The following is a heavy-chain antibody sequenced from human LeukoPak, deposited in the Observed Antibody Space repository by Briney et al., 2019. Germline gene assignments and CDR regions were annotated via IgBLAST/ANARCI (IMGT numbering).Heavy chain of an antibody. CDR1: GYTFRRYG. D-gene: IGHD6-19*01. CDR2: ISAYNGNT. CDR3: VRRPVEAMGFFDY. J-gene: IGHJ4*02. V-gene: IGHV1-18*01. Sequence: ASVKVSCKASGYTFRRYGVSWVRQAPGQGLEWVGWISAYNGNTNYAQKFQGRVIVTTDTSTSTTYMELRSLTSDDTAVYYCVRRPVEAMGFFDYWGQGTLVTVSS.